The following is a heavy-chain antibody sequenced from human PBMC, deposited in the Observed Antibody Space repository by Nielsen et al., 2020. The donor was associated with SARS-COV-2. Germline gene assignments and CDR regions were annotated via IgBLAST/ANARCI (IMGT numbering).Heavy chain of an antibody. D-gene: IGHD6-13*01. CDR3: ARYIFANCWYAFDQ. CDR1: GYTFTSYS. J-gene: IGHJ4*02. V-gene: IGHV1-3*01. CDR2: INVGTGDT. Sequence: ASVKVSCKASGYTFTSYSMHWVRQAPGQTLEWMGWINVGTGDTKYSQNFQGRVTITRDTSANTAYMELSSLKSEDTAVYYCARYIFANCWYAFDQCVQVTLVTVSS.